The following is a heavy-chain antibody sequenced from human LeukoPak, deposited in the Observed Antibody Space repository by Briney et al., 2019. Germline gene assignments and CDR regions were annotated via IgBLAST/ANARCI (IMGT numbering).Heavy chain of an antibody. D-gene: IGHD2-2*02. V-gene: IGHV4-61*02. CDR3: ARGMKDYTSSIGY. CDR2: IFASGST. Sequence: SETLSLTCTVSGGSISSGNYYWNWIRQPAGKGLEWIGRIFASGSTNYNASLRSRITISGDTSKNHFSLILTSVTAADTAVYYCARGMKDYTSSIGYWGQGTLVTVSP. J-gene: IGHJ4*02. CDR1: GGSISSGNYY.